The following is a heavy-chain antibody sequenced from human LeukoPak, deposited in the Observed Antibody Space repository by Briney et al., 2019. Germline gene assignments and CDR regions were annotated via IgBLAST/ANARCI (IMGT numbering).Heavy chain of an antibody. CDR2: IKKDGSEK. J-gene: IGHJ4*02. Sequence: PGGSLRLSCAASGFTFSSSWMNWVRQAPGKGLEWVANIKKDGSEKYYVDSVKGRFTISRDNAKNSLYLRMNTLRAEDTAVYYCASLDYWGQGTLVTVSS. CDR3: ASLDY. V-gene: IGHV3-7*01. CDR1: GFTFSSSW.